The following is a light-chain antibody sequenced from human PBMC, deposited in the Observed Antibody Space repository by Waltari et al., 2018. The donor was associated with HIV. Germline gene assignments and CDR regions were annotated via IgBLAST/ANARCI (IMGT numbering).Light chain of an antibody. CDR2: EVS. CDR1: SSDVGGYNY. V-gene: IGLV2-14*01. J-gene: IGLJ3*02. CDR3: SSYTGSSSVV. Sequence: QSALTQPASVSGSPGQSITISCTGASSDVGGYNYFSWYQQHPGKAPKLMIYEVSNRPSGVSNRFSGSKSGNTASLTISGLRAEDEADYYCSSYTGSSSVVFGGGTKLTVL.